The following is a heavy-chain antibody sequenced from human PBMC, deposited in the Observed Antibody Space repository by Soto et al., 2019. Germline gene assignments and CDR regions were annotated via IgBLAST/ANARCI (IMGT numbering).Heavy chain of an antibody. CDR1: GGSISSSSYY. CDR2: IYYSGTT. V-gene: IGHV4-39*01. CDR3: ARHRGYYDILTGYYTELNFDY. D-gene: IGHD3-9*01. Sequence: ETLSLTCTVSGGSISSSSYYWGWIRQPPGKGLVWIGSIYYSGTTYYNPSLKSRVTISVDTSKNQFSLKLSSVTAADTAVYYCARHRGYYDILTGYYTELNFDYWGQGTLVTVSS. J-gene: IGHJ4*02.